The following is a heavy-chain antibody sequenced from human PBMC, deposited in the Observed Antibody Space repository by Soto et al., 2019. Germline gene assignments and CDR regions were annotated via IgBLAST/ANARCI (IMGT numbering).Heavy chain of an antibody. Sequence: PGGSPRLSCAASGFTFSSYWMHWVRQDAGKGLLWVSSIKTDGTVTQYADSVKGRFTVSRDNAKNTLYLQMNSLRAEDTAVYYCAKDLSWGQCDYWGQGALVTVSS. CDR3: AKDLSWGQCDY. CDR1: GFTFSSYW. J-gene: IGHJ4*02. CDR2: IKTDGTVT. V-gene: IGHV3-74*03. D-gene: IGHD3-16*01.